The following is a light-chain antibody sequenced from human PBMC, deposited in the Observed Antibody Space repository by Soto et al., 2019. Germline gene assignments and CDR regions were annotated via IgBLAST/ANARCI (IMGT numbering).Light chain of an antibody. V-gene: IGLV1-51*01. J-gene: IGLJ1*01. CDR1: SSTIGTNY. CDR2: DNN. Sequence: QSVLTQPPSVSAAPGQNVTISCSGTSSTIGTNYVSWYQHVPGTAPKLLIYDNNKRPSGIPDRFSAFKSATSVTLAITGLQTGDEAEYYCAAWDDNLSGFYVFGAGTKVTVL. CDR3: AAWDDNLSGFYV.